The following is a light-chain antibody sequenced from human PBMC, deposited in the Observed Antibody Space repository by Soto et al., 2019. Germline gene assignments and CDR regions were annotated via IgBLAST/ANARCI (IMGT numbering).Light chain of an antibody. CDR1: QSISSW. V-gene: IGKV1-5*01. CDR3: QQYNSYSQT. Sequence: DIQMTQSPSTLSASVGDRVTITCRASQSISSWLAWYQQKPGKAPKLLIYDASSLESGVPSRFSGSGSGTEFTLTISSLQPDDFATYYCQQYNSYSQTCGQGNKVDIK. J-gene: IGKJ1*01. CDR2: DAS.